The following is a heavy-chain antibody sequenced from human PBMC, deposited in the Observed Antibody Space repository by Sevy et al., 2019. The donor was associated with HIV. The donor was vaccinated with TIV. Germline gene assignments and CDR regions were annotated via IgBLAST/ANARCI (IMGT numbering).Heavy chain of an antibody. CDR1: GFTFSSYA. D-gene: IGHD6-19*01. Sequence: GGSLRLSCAASGFTFSSYAMSWVRQAPGKGLEWVSAISGRGGSTYYADSVKGRFTISRDNSKNTLYLQMNSLRAEDTAVYYCAKDTVAVAGYDPFNYWGQGTLVTVSS. CDR3: AKDTVAVAGYDPFNY. J-gene: IGHJ4*02. V-gene: IGHV3-23*01. CDR2: ISGRGGST.